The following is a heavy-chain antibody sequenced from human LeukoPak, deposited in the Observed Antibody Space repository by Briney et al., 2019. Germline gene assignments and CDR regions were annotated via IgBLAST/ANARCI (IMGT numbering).Heavy chain of an antibody. Sequence: AESLQISSKGSGYCFTSYWIGWVRQLPGKGLEWMGIIYPGDSDTRYSPSFQCQVTIADDKSITTAYLQCSSLRASDTAMYYCARPANRGDAFDIWGQGTMVTVSS. CDR2: IYPGDSDT. CDR1: GYCFTSYW. D-gene: IGHD2/OR15-2a*01. CDR3: ARPANRGDAFDI. J-gene: IGHJ3*02. V-gene: IGHV5-51*01.